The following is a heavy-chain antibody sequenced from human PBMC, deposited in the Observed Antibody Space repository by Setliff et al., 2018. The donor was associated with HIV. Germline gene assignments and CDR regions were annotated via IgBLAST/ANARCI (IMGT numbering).Heavy chain of an antibody. D-gene: IGHD2-2*01. CDR3: AKEDQRVTSVDY. J-gene: IGHJ4*02. CDR1: GFTFSNYA. CDR2: ISGSGDTT. Sequence: PGGSLRLSCAASGFTFSNYAMTWVRQAPGKGLEWVSGISGSGDTTNYADSVKGRFTISRDNSKNTLFLQMNSLRSEDTAVYYCAKEDQRVTSVDYWGQGTPVTVSS. V-gene: IGHV3-23*01.